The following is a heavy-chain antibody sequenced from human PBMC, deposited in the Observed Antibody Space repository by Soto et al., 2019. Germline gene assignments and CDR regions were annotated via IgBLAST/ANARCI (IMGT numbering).Heavy chain of an antibody. J-gene: IGHJ4*02. Sequence: EVQLVESGGGLVQAGGALRLSCAASGLTFSSYWMSWVRQGPGKGPEWVANIKQDGSEIYYVDSVKGRFTISRDNAKSSLYLQMTSLRAEDTAVYHCAKSLSAIPGDSWGQGTLVTVSS. CDR1: GLTFSSYW. CDR3: AKSLSAIPGDS. CDR2: IKQDGSEI. V-gene: IGHV3-7*05. D-gene: IGHD2-2*01.